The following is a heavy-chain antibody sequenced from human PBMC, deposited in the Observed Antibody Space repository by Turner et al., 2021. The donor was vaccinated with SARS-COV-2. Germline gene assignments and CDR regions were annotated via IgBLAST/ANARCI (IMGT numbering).Heavy chain of an antibody. D-gene: IGHD5-18*01. CDR2: IYYSVST. CDR1: GGSISSSTYY. CDR3: ARLIDTAMDYYGMDV. Sequence: QLQLQESGPGLVKASETLSITCTVPGGSISSSTYYWGWIRQPPGTGLEWVGNIYYSVSTYYHPSLKSRVTISVDTSKIQFSLKLSSVTAADTAVYYCARLIDTAMDYYGMDVWGQGTTVTVSS. J-gene: IGHJ6*02. V-gene: IGHV4-39*01.